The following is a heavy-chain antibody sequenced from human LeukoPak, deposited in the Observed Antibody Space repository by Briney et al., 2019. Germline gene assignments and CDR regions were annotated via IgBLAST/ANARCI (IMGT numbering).Heavy chain of an antibody. CDR2: TSSSSSYI. CDR3: ARTRGVVVVRAAPDAFDI. CDR1: GFTFSSYS. J-gene: IGHJ3*02. V-gene: IGHV3-21*01. Sequence: PGGSLRLSCAASGFTFSSYSMNWVRQAPGKGLEWVSSTSSSSSYIYYADSVKGRFTISRDNAKNSLYLQMNSLRAEDTAVYYCARTRGVVVVRAAPDAFDIWGQGTMVTVSS. D-gene: IGHD3-22*01.